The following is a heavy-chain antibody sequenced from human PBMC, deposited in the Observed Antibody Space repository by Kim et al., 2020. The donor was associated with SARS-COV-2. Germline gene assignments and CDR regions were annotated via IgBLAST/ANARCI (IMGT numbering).Heavy chain of an antibody. Sequence: GGSLRLSCAASGFTFSSYGMHWVRQAPGKGLEWVAVISYDGSNKYYADSVKGRFTISRDNSKNTLYLQMNSLRAEDTAVYYCAKDRDIVVVTAEAYFDY. CDR3: AKDRDIVVVTAEAYFDY. D-gene: IGHD2-21*02. CDR1: GFTFSSYG. CDR2: ISYDGSNK. J-gene: IGHJ4*01. V-gene: IGHV3-30*18.